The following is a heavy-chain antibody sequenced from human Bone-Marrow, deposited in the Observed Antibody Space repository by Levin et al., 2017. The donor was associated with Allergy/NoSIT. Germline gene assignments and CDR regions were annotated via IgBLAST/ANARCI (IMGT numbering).Heavy chain of an antibody. V-gene: IGHV4-61*02. J-gene: IGHJ6*03. CDR2: IYTTGST. Sequence: KTSETLSLTCSVSGGSISSGRYYFTWVRQSAGKGLEWIGRIYTTGSTNYNPSLESRVTISRDTFKKEFYLTLSSVTAADTAVYYCARDRLASLYYYSMDVWGRGTTVIVSS. CDR1: GGSISSGRYY. CDR3: ARDRLASLYYYSMDV.